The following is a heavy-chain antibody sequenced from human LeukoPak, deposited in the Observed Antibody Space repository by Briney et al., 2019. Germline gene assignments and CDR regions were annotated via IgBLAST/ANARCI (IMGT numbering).Heavy chain of an antibody. J-gene: IGHJ4*02. CDR2: VDPEDGET. Sequence: ASVKISCKVSGYTFTDCYMHWVQQAPGKGREWMGLVDPEDGETIYAEKFQGRVTITADTSTDTAYMELSSLRSEDTAVYYCATDPSSGCYSYYWGRGTLVTVSS. V-gene: IGHV1-69-2*01. D-gene: IGHD6-19*01. CDR1: GYTFTDCY. CDR3: ATDPSSGCYSYY.